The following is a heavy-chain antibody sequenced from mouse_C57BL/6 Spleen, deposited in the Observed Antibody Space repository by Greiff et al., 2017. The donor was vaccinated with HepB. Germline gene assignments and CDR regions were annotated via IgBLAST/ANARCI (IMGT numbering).Heavy chain of an antibody. CDR2: IDPSDSYT. CDR1: GYTFTSYW. Sequence: QVQLQQPGAELVRPGTSVKLSCKASGYTFTSYWMHWVKQRPGQGLEWIGVIDPSDSYTNYNQKFKGKATLTVDTSSSTAYMQLSSLTSEDSAVYYCAISVTGTGAWFAYWGQGTLVTVSA. V-gene: IGHV1-59*01. D-gene: IGHD4-1*01. CDR3: AISVTGTGAWFAY. J-gene: IGHJ3*01.